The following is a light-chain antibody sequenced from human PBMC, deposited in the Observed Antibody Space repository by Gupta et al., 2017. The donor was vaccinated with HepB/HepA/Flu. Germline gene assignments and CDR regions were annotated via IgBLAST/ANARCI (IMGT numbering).Light chain of an antibody. CDR3: QQYGSSPIT. CDR2: DAS. V-gene: IGKV3D-20*01. Sequence: EIVLTQSPATLSLSPGERATLSCGASQSVSSSYLAWYQQKPGRAPRLLIYDASSRATGIPDRFSGSGSGTDFTLTISRLDPEDFAVYYCQQYGSSPITFGQGTRLEIK. J-gene: IGKJ5*01. CDR1: QSVSSSY.